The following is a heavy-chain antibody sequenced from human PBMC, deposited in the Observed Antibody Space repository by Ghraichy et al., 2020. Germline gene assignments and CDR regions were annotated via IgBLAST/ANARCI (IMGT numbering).Heavy chain of an antibody. J-gene: IGHJ3*02. CDR1: GGSISSYY. Sequence: SETLSLTCSVSGGSISSYYWSWIRQPAGKGLEWIGRIHTRGGTNYNPSLKSRVTMSVDTSKNQFSLNLSSATAADSAVYYCARVWQSGITPNVFDIWGQGTMVTVSS. CDR3: ARVWQSGITPNVFDI. V-gene: IGHV4-4*07. CDR2: IHTRGGT. D-gene: IGHD2-21*01.